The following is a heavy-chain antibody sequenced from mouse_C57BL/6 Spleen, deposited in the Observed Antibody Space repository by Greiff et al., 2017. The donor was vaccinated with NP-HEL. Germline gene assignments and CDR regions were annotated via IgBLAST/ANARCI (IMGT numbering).Heavy chain of an antibody. D-gene: IGHD2-3*01. J-gene: IGHJ4*01. CDR3: ARRGSMMVTTRGSMDY. CDR1: GYTFTGYW. CDR2: ILPGSGST. V-gene: IGHV1-9*01. Sequence: QVQLQQSGAELMKPGASVKLSCKATGYTFTGYWIEWVKQRPGHGLEWIGEILPGSGSTNYNEKFKGKATFTADTSSNTAYMQLSSLTTEDSAIYYCARRGSMMVTTRGSMDYWGQGTSVTVSS.